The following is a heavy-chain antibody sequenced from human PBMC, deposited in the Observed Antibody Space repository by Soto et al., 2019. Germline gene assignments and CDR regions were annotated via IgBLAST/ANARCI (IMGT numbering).Heavy chain of an antibody. CDR1: GFSLSKAGLG. J-gene: IGHJ5*02. CDR3: ASTYSSSWYWFDP. Sequence: QVTVKESGPVLVKPTETLTLTCTVSGFSLSKAGLGVSWIRQPPGKALEWLAHIFSNEEKSYSTSLKSRLTTSXDPXKSQVVLIMTNMDPVDTATYYCASTYSSSWYWFDPWGQGTLVTVSS. V-gene: IGHV2-26*04. D-gene: IGHD6-13*01. CDR2: IFSNEEK.